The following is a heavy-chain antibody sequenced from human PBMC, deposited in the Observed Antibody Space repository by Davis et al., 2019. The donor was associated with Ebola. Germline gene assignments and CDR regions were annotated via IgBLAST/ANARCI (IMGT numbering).Heavy chain of an antibody. CDR2: IYPGDSDT. D-gene: IGHD1-26*01. CDR1: GYSFTSYW. CDR3: ARFLVGATDYYYGMDV. V-gene: IGHV5-51*01. Sequence: GESLKISCKGSGYSFTSYWIGWVRQMPGKGLEWMGIIYPGDSDTRYSPSFQGQVTISVDKSISTAYLQWSSLKASDTAMYYCARFLVGATDYYYGMDVWGQGTTVTVSS. J-gene: IGHJ6*02.